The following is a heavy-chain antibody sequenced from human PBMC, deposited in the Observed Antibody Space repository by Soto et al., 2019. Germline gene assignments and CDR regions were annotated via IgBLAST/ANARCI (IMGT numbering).Heavy chain of an antibody. D-gene: IGHD3-10*01. V-gene: IGHV1-18*01. J-gene: IGHJ4*02. CDR3: ARVIPYYGSGSYYRTDY. CDR2: ISAYNGNA. CDR1: GYTFTSYG. Sequence: QVQLVQSGAEVKKPGASVKVSCKASGYTFTSYGISWVRQAPGQGLEWMGWISAYNGNANYAQKLQGRVTMTTDTSTSTAYMELRSLRSDDTAVYYCARVIPYYGSGSYYRTDYWGQGTLVTVSS.